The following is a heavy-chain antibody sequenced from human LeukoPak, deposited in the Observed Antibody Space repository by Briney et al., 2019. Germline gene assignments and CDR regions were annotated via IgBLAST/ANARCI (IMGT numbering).Heavy chain of an antibody. Sequence: PGGSLRLSCAASGFTVSSNYMSWVRQAPGKGLEWVSVIYSGGSTYYADSVKGRFTISRDNSKNTLYLQMNSLRAEDTAVYYCASYLTSIPSGMDVWGQGTTVTVSS. J-gene: IGHJ6*02. CDR3: ASYLTSIPSGMDV. CDR2: IYSGGST. D-gene: IGHD2/OR15-2a*01. CDR1: GFTVSSNY. V-gene: IGHV3-53*01.